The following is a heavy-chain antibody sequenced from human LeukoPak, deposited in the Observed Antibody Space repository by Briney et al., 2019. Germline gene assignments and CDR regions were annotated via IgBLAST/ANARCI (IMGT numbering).Heavy chain of an antibody. CDR3: ARHDITVTTTFDY. J-gene: IGHJ4*02. D-gene: IGHD4-17*01. CDR2: INRSGST. CDR1: GGSFSGYY. V-gene: IGHV4-34*01. Sequence: TSETLSLTCAVYGGSFSGYYWSWIRQPPGKGLEWIGEINRSGSTNYNPSLKSRVTISVDTSKNQFSLKLSSVTAADTAVYYCARHDITVTTTFDYWGQGTLVTVSS.